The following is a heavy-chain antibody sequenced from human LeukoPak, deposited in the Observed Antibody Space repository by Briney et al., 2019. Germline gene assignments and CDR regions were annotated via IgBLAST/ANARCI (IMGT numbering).Heavy chain of an antibody. CDR2: IYTSGST. CDR1: AGSISSGSYY. V-gene: IGHV4-61*02. CDR3: ARGYYYGL. Sequence: SETLSLTCTVSAGSISSGSYYWSWIRQPAGKGLEWIGRIYTSGSTNYNPSLKSRVTISVDTSKNQFSLKLSSVTAADTAVYYCARGYYYGLWGQGTPVTVSS. J-gene: IGHJ4*02. D-gene: IGHD3-10*01.